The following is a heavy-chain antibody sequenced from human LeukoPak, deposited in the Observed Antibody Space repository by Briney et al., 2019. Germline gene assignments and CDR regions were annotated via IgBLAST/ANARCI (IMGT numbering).Heavy chain of an antibody. Sequence: PSETLSLTCAVSGYSISNNYWVWIRQPPGRGLEWIGSLYHSDSAYYNTSHRSRVSMSVDTSKNQFSLTLSSVTAADTAVYYCARQHDSYYYYYIDVWGSGTTVTVSS. CDR2: LYHSDSA. V-gene: IGHV4-38-2*01. CDR3: ARQHDSYYYYYIDV. CDR1: GYSISNNY. J-gene: IGHJ6*03.